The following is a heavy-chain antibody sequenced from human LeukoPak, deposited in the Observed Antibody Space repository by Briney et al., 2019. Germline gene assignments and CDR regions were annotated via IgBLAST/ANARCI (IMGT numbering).Heavy chain of an antibody. D-gene: IGHD5-24*01. CDR2: INHSGST. CDR3: ARGGIRRRDGYNLSFDY. CDR1: GGSFSGYY. J-gene: IGHJ4*02. V-gene: IGHV4-34*01. Sequence: PSETLSLTCAVYGGSFSGYYWSWIRQPPGKGLEWIGEINHSGSTNYNPSLKSRVTISVDTSKNQFSLKLSSVTAADTAVYYCARGGIRRRDGYNLSFDYWGQGTLVTVSS.